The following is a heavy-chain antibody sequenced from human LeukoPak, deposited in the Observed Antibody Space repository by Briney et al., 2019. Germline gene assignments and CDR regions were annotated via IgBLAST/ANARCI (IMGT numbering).Heavy chain of an antibody. V-gene: IGHV1-46*01. CDR2: INPSGGST. CDR3: ARSSVKSSGYYYYFDY. D-gene: IGHD3-22*01. J-gene: IGHJ4*02. CDR1: GYTFTSYY. Sequence: GASVKVSCKASGYTFTSYYMHWVRQAPGQGLEWMGIINPSGGSTSYAQKFQGRVTMTRDTSTSTIYMELSSLRSEDTAVYYCARSSVKSSGYYYYFDYWGQGTLVTVSS.